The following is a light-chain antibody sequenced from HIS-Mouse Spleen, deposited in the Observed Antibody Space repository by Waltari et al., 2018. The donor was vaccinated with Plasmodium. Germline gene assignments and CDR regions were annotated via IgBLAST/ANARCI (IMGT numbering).Light chain of an antibody. CDR1: SSHVGGYNY. J-gene: IGLJ2*01. V-gene: IGLV2-14*03. CDR2: DVS. CDR3: SSYTSSSTLV. Sequence: QSALTQPASVSGSPGQSLPIPCTGPSSHVGGYNYVSWYQQHPGKAPKLMIYDVSNRPSGVSNRFSGSKSGNTASLTISGLQAEDEADYYCSSYTSSSTLVFGGGTKLTVL.